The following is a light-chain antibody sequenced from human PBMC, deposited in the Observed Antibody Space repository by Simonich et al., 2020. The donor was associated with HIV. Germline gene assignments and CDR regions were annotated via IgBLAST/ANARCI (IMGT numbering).Light chain of an antibody. CDR3: QSYDYTNWV. CDR1: SGSIASSF. J-gene: IGLJ3*02. Sequence: NFMLTQPHSVSESPGKTVTISCTRSSGSIASSFVQWYQQRPVSSPTTVIYEDYQIPSGVPDRFSGSIDSSSNSASLTISGLKTEDEADYYCQSYDYTNWVFGGGTKLTVL. CDR2: EDY. V-gene: IGLV6-57*01.